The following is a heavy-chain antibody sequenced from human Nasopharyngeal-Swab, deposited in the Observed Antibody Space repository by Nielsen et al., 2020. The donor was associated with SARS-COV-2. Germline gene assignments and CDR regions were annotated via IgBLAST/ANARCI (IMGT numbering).Heavy chain of an antibody. CDR3: AREGKGAFDI. CDR1: GFTFSSYW. J-gene: IGHJ3*02. V-gene: IGHV3-74*01. CDR2: INSDGSST. Sequence: GESLKISCAASGFTFSSYWMHWVRQAPGKGLVWVSRINSDGSSTSYADSVKGRFTISRDNAKNTLYLQMNSLRAEDTAVYYCAREGKGAFDIWGLGTMVTVSS.